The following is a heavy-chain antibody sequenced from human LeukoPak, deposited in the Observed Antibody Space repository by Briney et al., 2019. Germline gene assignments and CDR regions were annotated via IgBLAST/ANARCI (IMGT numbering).Heavy chain of an antibody. CDR3: ARLRLGELSSGFDY. J-gene: IGHJ4*02. CDR1: GYTFTSYA. CDR2: ISAYNGNT. Sequence: ASLKVSCKASGYTFTSYASSAVRQAPGEGLEGMGWISAYNGNTNYAQKIQSSVTMTTDTSTNKAYMEVRSLTSDDAAVNYCARLRLGELSSGFDYWGQRTLVTVSS. V-gene: IGHV1-18*01. D-gene: IGHD3-16*02.